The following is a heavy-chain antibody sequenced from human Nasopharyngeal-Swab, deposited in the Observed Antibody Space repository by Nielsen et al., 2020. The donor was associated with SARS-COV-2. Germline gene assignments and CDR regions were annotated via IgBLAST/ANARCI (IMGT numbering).Heavy chain of an antibody. CDR3: AKLIEEGSGSYYALYYYYGMDV. CDR2: ISYDGSNK. D-gene: IGHD3-10*01. Sequence: WSRQPPGKGLEWVAVISYDGSNKYYADSVKGRFTISRDNSKNTLYLQMNSLRAEDTAVYYCAKLIEEGSGSYYALYYYYGMDVWGQGTTVTVSS. J-gene: IGHJ6*02. V-gene: IGHV3-30*18.